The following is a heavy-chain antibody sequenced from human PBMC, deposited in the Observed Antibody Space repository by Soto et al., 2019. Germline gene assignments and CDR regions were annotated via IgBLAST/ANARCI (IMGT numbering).Heavy chain of an antibody. CDR2: ISNSGST. CDR1: GGSISSFH. D-gene: IGHD3-3*01. CDR3: ARSDLRIFGVGHHYYMDV. Sequence: SETLSLTCTVSGGSISSFHWSWIRQPPGEGREWIGYISNSGSTKYNSPLESRLIISVDTSKNQVSLELTSVTAADTAVYYCARSDLRIFGVGHHYYMDVWGKGTTVTVSS. V-gene: IGHV4-59*08. J-gene: IGHJ6*03.